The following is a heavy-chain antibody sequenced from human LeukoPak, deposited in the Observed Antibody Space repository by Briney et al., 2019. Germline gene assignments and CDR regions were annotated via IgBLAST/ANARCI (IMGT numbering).Heavy chain of an antibody. CDR2: INHSGST. D-gene: IGHD2-2*02. Sequence: SETLSLTCAVYGGSLNGYYWSWIRQPPGKGLEWIGEINHSGSTNYNPSLKSRVTISVDTSKKQFSLKLSSVTAADTAVFYCARHGCTSSSCHRRYFDYWGQGTLVTVSS. CDR1: GGSLNGYY. CDR3: ARHGCTSSSCHRRYFDY. V-gene: IGHV4-34*01. J-gene: IGHJ4*02.